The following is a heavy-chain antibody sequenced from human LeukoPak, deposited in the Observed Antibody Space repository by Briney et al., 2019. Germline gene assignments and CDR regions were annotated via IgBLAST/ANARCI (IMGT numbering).Heavy chain of an antibody. D-gene: IGHD3-16*01. CDR1: GYTFTSYG. CDR2: VSTYNGDT. V-gene: IGHV1-18*01. J-gene: IGHJ4*02. Sequence: ALVKVSCKASGYTFTSYGISWVRQAPGQGLEWMGWVSTYNGDTNYAQKLQGRVTMTTDTSTNTAYMELRSLRSDDTAVYYCAREGLGELTLDYWGQGTLVTVPS. CDR3: AREGLGELTLDY.